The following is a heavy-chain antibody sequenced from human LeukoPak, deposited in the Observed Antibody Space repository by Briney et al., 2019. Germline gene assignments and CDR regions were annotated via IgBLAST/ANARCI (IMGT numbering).Heavy chain of an antibody. J-gene: IGHJ4*02. CDR2: ISYDGSNK. V-gene: IGHV3-30*18. Sequence: GRSLRLSCAASGFTFSSYGMHWVRQAPGKGLEWVAVISYDGSNKYYADSVKGRFTISRDNSKNTLYLQMNSLRAEDTAVYYCAKDQDGSYFHWGQGTLVTVSS. CDR3: AKDQDGSYFH. CDR1: GFTFSSYG. D-gene: IGHD1-26*01.